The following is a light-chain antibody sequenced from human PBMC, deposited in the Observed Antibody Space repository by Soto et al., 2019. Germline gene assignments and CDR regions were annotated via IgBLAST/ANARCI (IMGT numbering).Light chain of an antibody. CDR3: QQYNSYSPLT. J-gene: IGKJ4*01. V-gene: IGKV1-5*03. CDR2: KAS. CDR1: QSISSW. Sequence: DIQMTQSPFTLSASVGDRVTITCRASQSISSWLAWYQQKPGKAPNLLIYKASRLETGVPSRFSGSGSGTEFTLTINFLQPDDFATYYCQQYNSYSPLTVGGGTKVDI.